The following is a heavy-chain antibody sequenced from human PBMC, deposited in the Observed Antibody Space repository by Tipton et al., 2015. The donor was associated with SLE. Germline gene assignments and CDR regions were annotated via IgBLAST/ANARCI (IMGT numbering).Heavy chain of an antibody. CDR1: GDSMSRNNW. V-gene: IGHV4-4*02. CDR2: VSPDWGT. D-gene: IGHD3-10*01. CDR3: ARETAQSLWFGGIEYYWFDS. Sequence: GLVKPSGTLSLTCGVSGDSMSRNNWWSWVRQPPGKGLEWIGDVSPDWGTNYNPSLESRVTISVDTSKNHFSLQLSSVTAADTAVYYCARETAQSLWFGGIEYYWFDSWGLGTVVTVSS. J-gene: IGHJ5*01.